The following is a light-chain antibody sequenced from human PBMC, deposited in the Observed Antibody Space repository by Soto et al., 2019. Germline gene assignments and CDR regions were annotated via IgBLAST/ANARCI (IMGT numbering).Light chain of an antibody. CDR3: QQSYSSPNT. J-gene: IGKJ3*01. CDR2: AAS. CDR1: QSISAY. Sequence: DIQMTQSPSSVSASVGDRVTITCRASQSISAYLSWYQQTPGKAPKLLIYAASSLQSGVPSRFSGSGSGTDFTLTISSLQPEDFATYYCQQSYSSPNTFGPGTKVDIK. V-gene: IGKV1-39*01.